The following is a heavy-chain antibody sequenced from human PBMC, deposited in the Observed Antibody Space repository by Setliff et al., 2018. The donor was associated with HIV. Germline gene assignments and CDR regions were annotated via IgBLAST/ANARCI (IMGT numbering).Heavy chain of an antibody. V-gene: IGHV1-2*02. J-gene: IGHJ6*03. Sequence: ASVKVSCKTSGFMFNIYYMHWVRQVPGQGLEWMGWSNPNTGGTKYAQKFQGRVTMTMDTSTTTAYMELSGLKSDDTAVYYCARDHVVCSGGTCRSDDPYYYYYMNVWGQGTTVTVSS. D-gene: IGHD2-15*01. CDR2: SNPNTGGT. CDR3: ARDHVVCSGGTCRSDDPYYYYYMNV. CDR1: GFMFNIYY.